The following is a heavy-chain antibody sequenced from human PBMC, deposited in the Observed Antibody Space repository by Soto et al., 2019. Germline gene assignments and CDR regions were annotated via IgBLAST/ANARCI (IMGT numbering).Heavy chain of an antibody. D-gene: IGHD3-22*01. CDR2: IYYSGST. V-gene: IGHV4-31*11. Sequence: TLSLTCAVSGVSISSGGYYWSWIRQHPGKGLEWIGYIYYSGSTYYNPSLKSRVTISVDTSKNQFSLKLSSVTAADTAVYYCARALYYYDSSGHFDYWGQGTLVTVYS. CDR3: ARALYYYDSSGHFDY. CDR1: GVSISSGGYY. J-gene: IGHJ4*02.